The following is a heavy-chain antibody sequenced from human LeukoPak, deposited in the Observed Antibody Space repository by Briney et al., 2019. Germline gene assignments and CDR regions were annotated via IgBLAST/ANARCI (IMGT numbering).Heavy chain of an antibody. D-gene: IGHD6-13*01. Sequence: GGSLRLSCAASGFTFSSYSMNWVRQAPGKGLEWVSSISSSSSYIYYADSVKGRFTISRDNAKNSLYLQMNSLRAEDTAVYYCASSRIAAAGVFYWGQGTLVTVSS. CDR2: ISSSSSYI. V-gene: IGHV3-21*01. CDR1: GFTFSSYS. J-gene: IGHJ4*02. CDR3: ASSRIAAAGVFY.